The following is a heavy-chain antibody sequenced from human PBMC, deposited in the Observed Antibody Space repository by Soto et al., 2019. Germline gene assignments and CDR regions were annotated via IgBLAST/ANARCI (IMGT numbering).Heavy chain of an antibody. D-gene: IGHD4-17*01. Sequence: GGSLRLSCAASGFTFSDYTMHWVRQAPGKGLEWVAVISYDVNNKDYPDSVKGRFTISRDNFQNTVYLEMNSLRPEDTGVYYCASAVSTYYYYGMAVWGQGTTVTVSS. CDR1: GFTFSDYT. CDR2: ISYDVNNK. V-gene: IGHV3-30-3*01. CDR3: ASAVSTYYYYGMAV. J-gene: IGHJ6*02.